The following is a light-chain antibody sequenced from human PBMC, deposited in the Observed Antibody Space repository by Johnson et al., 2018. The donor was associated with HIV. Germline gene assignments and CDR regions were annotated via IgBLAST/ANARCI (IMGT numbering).Light chain of an antibody. CDR3: AAWDDSLNGPYV. J-gene: IGLJ1*01. CDR1: SSNIGNNY. CDR2: ENN. V-gene: IGLV1-51*02. Sequence: QSVLTQPPSVSAAPGQKVTISCSGSSSNIGNNYVSWYQQLPGTAPKLLIYENNKRPSGIPDRFSGSKSGTSATLGITGLQAEDEADYYCAAWDDSLNGPYVFGTGTKVTVL.